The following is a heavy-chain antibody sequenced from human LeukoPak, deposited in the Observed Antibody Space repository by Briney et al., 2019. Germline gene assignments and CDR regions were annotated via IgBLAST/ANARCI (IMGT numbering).Heavy chain of an antibody. J-gene: IGHJ4*02. CDR2: ISSDGNTE. D-gene: IGHD2-8*01. V-gene: IGHV3-48*03. Sequence: GGSLRLSCAASGFSLTTYPMNSIRQVPGKGLEWVSHISSDGNTEYYADSVRVRFTMSRDNAKNSLDLHMNSLRTEDTPVYYCARDIVNGPFVTSLESWGQGALVTVSS. CDR3: ARDIVNGPFVTSLES. CDR1: GFSLTTYP.